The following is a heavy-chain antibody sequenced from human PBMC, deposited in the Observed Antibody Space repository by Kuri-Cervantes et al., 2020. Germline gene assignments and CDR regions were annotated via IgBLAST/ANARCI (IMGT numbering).Heavy chain of an antibody. D-gene: IGHD3-10*01. CDR2: IKQDGSEK. CDR3: ARVKEWFGAILAFDI. Sequence: GESLKISCAASGFTFSSCWMSWVRQAPGRGLEWVANIKQDGSEKYYLDSVKGRFTSSRDNSKNSLYLQMNSLRAEDTAVYYRARVKEWFGAILAFDIWGQGTMVTVSS. CDR1: GFTFSSCW. J-gene: IGHJ3*02. V-gene: IGHV3-7*01.